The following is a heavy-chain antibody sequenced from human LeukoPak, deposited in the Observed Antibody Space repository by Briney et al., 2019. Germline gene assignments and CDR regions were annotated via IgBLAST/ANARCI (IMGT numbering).Heavy chain of an antibody. D-gene: IGHD6-6*01. V-gene: IGHV3-7*01. CDR1: GFSFSSYW. Sequence: PGGSLRLSCAASGFSFSSYWMSWVRQAPGKGLEWVANIKRDGSEKYYVDSVKGRFTISRDNAKNALFLQMNSLRVEDTAVYYCAREYSSSSGRSFDYWGQGTLVTVSS. CDR2: IKRDGSEK. J-gene: IGHJ4*02. CDR3: AREYSSSSGRSFDY.